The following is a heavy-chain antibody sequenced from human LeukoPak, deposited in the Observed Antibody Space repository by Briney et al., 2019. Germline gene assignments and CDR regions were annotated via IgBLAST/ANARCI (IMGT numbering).Heavy chain of an antibody. Sequence: PSETLSLTCTVSGGSISSYYWSWIRQPPRKGLEWIGYIYNRGSTNYNPSLKSRVTISVDTSKNQFSLKLSSVTAADTAVYYCASSTVTTNYFDYWGQGTLVTVSS. V-gene: IGHV4-4*09. CDR1: GGSISSYY. CDR3: ASSTVTTNYFDY. D-gene: IGHD4-11*01. J-gene: IGHJ4*02. CDR2: IYNRGST.